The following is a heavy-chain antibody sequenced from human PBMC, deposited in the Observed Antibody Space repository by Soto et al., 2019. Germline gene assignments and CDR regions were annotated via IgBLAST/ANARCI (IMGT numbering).Heavy chain of an antibody. CDR1: GGSISSSSYY. CDR2: IYYSGST. Sequence: PSETLSLTCTVSGGSISSSSYYWGWIRQPPGKGLEWIGSIYYSGSTYYNPSLKSRVTISVDTSKNQFSLKLSSVTAADTAVYYCARQPRILTGYSVTFDSWVQGTLVT. CDR3: ARQPRILTGYSVTFDS. V-gene: IGHV4-39*01. D-gene: IGHD3-9*01. J-gene: IGHJ4*02.